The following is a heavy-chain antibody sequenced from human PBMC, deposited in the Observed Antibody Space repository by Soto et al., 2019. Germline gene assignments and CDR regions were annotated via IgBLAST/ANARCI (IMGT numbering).Heavy chain of an antibody. Sequence: QVQLVQSGAEVKKPGASVKVSCKASGYTFTSYGISWVRQAPGQGLEWMGWISAYNGNTNYAQKFQGRVTMTTDTYTSTAYMELRSLRSDDTAVYYCARFRTKSSGWYQPHNWFDPWGQGTLVTVSS. CDR2: ISAYNGNT. V-gene: IGHV1-18*01. J-gene: IGHJ5*02. CDR1: GYTFTSYG. CDR3: ARFRTKSSGWYQPHNWFDP. D-gene: IGHD6-19*01.